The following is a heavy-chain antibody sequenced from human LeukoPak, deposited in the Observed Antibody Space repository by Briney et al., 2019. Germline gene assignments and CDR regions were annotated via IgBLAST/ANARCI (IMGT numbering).Heavy chain of an antibody. J-gene: IGHJ6*03. CDR2: IRSKHYGGAG. CDR1: GFTFRDYA. Sequence: GGSLRLSCATSGFTFRDYAMSWFRQARGKGLDGVSFIRSKHYGGAGEYAASVKGRFTISREDSKSIAYLQMNSLKTEDTAVYYCARDLLGGDPSAYYYYYMDVWGKGTTVTVSS. D-gene: IGHD4-17*01. CDR3: ARDLLGGDPSAYYYYYMDV. V-gene: IGHV3-49*03.